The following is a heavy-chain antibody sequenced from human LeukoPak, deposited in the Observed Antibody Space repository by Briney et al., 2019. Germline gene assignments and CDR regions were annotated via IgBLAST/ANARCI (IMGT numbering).Heavy chain of an antibody. D-gene: IGHD4-17*01. Sequence: GASVKVSCKASGYTFTSYDINWVRQATGQGLEWMGWMNPNSGNTGYAQKFQGRATITRNTSISTAYMELSSLRSEDTAVYYCARIDDYGDYVSPGGWFDPWGQGTLVTVSS. V-gene: IGHV1-8*03. CDR3: ARIDDYGDYVSPGGWFDP. CDR1: GYTFTSYD. CDR2: MNPNSGNT. J-gene: IGHJ5*02.